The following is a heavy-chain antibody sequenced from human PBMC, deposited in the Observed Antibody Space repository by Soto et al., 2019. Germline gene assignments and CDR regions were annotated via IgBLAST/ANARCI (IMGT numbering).Heavy chain of an antibody. CDR3: ASGGTTVNRRFDF. V-gene: IGHV1-69*01. CDR2: IIPILDTT. J-gene: IGHJ4*02. Sequence: QVQVVQSGAEVKKPGSSVRVSCKASGGTSSSYAITWMRQAPGQGLEWMGGIIPILDTTDYAQKYQSRVTFTADESTSTGYMELSSLASEDTAVYYCASGGTTVNRRFDFWGEGTLVTVSS. D-gene: IGHD4-4*01. CDR1: GGTSSSYA.